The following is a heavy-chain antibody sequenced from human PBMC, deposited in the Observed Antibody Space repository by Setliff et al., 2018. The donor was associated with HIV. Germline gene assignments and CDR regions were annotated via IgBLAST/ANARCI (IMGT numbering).Heavy chain of an antibody. V-gene: IGHV3-30*02. J-gene: IGHJ4*02. D-gene: IGHD3-10*01. CDR1: GFSFSRYG. CDR2: IWFDGNKK. CDR3: AKEFEDLSGAY. Sequence: GGSLRLSCAVSGFSFSRYGMHWVRQAPGKGLEWVAIIWFDGNKKYYADSVKGRFTISRDNSKNTLYLQMNSLRAEDTATYYCAKEFEDLSGAYWGQGTLVTVSS.